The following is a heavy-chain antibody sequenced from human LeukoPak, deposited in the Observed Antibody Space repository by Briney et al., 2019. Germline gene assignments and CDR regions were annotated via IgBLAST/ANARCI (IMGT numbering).Heavy chain of an antibody. CDR1: EGTFSNSA. CDR2: IIPILGTS. D-gene: IGHD2-15*01. CDR3: ARVLGGGSWATFDY. Sequence: ASVKVSCKASEGTFSNSAISWVRQAPGQGLEWMGGIIPILGTSTYAQRFQGRVTITADKSTSTAYMQLSSLRSEDTAIYYCARVLGGGSWATFDYWGQGTLVTVSS. J-gene: IGHJ4*02. V-gene: IGHV1-69*06.